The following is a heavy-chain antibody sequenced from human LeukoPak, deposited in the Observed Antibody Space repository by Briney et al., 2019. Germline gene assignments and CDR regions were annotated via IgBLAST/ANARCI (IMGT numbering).Heavy chain of an antibody. J-gene: IGHJ4*02. CDR3: ATLKGGGDTEIDY. CDR2: IYPGDSDT. D-gene: IGHD3-10*01. Sequence: GESLQISCKGSGYYFSSYWIGWVRPMPGKGLESMGIIYPGDSDTRYSPSFQGQVTISADMSISTAYLQWSSLKASDTAMYYCATLKGGGDTEIDYWGQGTLVTVSS. CDR1: GYYFSSYW. V-gene: IGHV5-51*01.